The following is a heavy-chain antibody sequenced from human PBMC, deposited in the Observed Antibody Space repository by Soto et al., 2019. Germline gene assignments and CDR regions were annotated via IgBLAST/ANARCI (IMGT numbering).Heavy chain of an antibody. Sequence: GGSLRLSCAASGFTFSSYGIHWVRQAPGKGLQWVAVIWSDGTDRFYADSVKGRFTISRDNSKNTLYLQMYNLRAEDTAVFYCARASRKYGMDVWGQGTTVTVSS. CDR3: ARASRKYGMDV. CDR2: IWSDGTDR. J-gene: IGHJ6*02. CDR1: GFTFSSYG. D-gene: IGHD6-13*01. V-gene: IGHV3-33*01.